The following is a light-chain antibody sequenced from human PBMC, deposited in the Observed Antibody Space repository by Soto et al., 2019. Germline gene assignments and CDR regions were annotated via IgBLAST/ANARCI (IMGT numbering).Light chain of an antibody. CDR1: QSVSNNY. V-gene: IGKV3-20*01. Sequence: ETVLTQSPVTLSLSPGERATLSCRASQSVSNNYLAWYQQKTGQAPRLLIYGASNRATGIPDRFSGSGSGTDFTLTISRLEPEDFAVYYCQQYGSSGTFGQGTKVDI. CDR3: QQYGSSGT. J-gene: IGKJ1*01. CDR2: GAS.